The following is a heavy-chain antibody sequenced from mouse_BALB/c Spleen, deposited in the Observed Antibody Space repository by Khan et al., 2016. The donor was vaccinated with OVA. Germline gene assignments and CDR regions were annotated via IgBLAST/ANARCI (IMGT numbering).Heavy chain of an antibody. V-gene: IGHV2-6-1*01. J-gene: IGHJ4*01. D-gene: IGHD2-10*01. CDR3: ARQPYYHYNSMDY. CDR1: GFSLTNYG. CDR2: IWSDGST. Sequence: QVQLQQSGPGLVAPSQSLSITCTISGFSLTNYGVHWVRQPPGKGLEWLVVIWSDGSTTYNSALKSRLTISKDNSKSQVFLKMNSLQTDYTAMYFCARQPYYHYNSMDYWGQGTSVTVSS.